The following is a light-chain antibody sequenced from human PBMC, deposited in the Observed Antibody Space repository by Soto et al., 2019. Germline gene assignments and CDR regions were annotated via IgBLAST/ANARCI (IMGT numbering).Light chain of an antibody. CDR2: GAS. CDR3: QKYNGAPFT. J-gene: IGKJ4*01. V-gene: IGKV1-27*01. CDR1: QGISNY. Sequence: DNQMTQSPSSLSASVGDRVTITCRTSQGISNYLAWYQQKPGKVPKVMIYGASILQSGVPSRFSGSGSGTDFTLTISSLQPEDVATYYCQKYNGAPFTFGGGTKVEIK.